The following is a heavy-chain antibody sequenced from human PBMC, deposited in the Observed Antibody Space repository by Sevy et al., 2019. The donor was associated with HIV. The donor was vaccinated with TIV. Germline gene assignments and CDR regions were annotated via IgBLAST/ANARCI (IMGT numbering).Heavy chain of an antibody. Sequence: GGSLRLSCAASGFTFSDYYMSWIRQAPGKGLEWVSYISSSGSTIYYAYSWKGRFTISRDNAKNSLCLQMNSLRAEDTAVYYCARVADDYYDSSGYPTIDYWGQGTLVTVSS. CDR3: ARVADDYYDSSGYPTIDY. CDR2: ISSSGSTI. CDR1: GFTFSDYY. V-gene: IGHV3-11*01. D-gene: IGHD3-22*01. J-gene: IGHJ4*02.